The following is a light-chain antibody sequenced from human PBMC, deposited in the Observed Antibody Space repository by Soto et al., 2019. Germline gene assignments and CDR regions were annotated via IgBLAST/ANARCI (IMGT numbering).Light chain of an antibody. V-gene: IGKV3D-15*01. Sequence: EIVMTQSPGTLSMSPGERVTLSGGASQSVSSNLAWYQQTPGQAPRLLIYGASTRAAGIPARFSGSGSGTEFTLTISSLQSEDFAVYYCQQYHNWVTFGGGTKGDIK. CDR2: GAS. J-gene: IGKJ4*01. CDR1: QSVSSN. CDR3: QQYHNWVT.